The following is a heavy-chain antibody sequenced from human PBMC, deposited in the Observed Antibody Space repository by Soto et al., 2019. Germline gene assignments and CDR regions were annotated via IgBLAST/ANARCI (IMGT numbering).Heavy chain of an antibody. J-gene: IGHJ4*02. CDR1: GGSISSGGYS. CDR3: ARGYGRNFDY. V-gene: IGHV4-30-2*01. CDR2: IYHSGST. Sequence: SETLSLTCAVSGGSISSGGYSWSWIRQPPGKGLEWIGYIYHSGSTYYNPSLKSRVTISVDRSKNQFSLKLSSVTAADTAVYYCARGYGRNFDYWRQGTLVTVSS. D-gene: IGHD5-18*01.